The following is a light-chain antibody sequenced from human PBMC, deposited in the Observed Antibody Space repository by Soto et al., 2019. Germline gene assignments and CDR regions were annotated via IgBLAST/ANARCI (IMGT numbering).Light chain of an antibody. CDR3: QQFQTYPRT. CDR2: AAN. CDR1: QGISNY. Sequence: DIHLTQSPSFLSASLGDRVTMTCRASQGISNYLAWYQQEPGKASKLLIYAANSLQSGVPSRFSGSGSGTEFTLTISSLQPEDFATYSCQQFQTYPRTFGQGTKVDIK. J-gene: IGKJ1*01. V-gene: IGKV1-9*01.